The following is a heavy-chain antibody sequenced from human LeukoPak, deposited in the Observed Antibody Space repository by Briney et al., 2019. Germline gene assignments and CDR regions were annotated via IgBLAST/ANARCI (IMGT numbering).Heavy chain of an antibody. J-gene: IGHJ4*02. V-gene: IGHV1-46*01. Sequence: ASVKVPCKASGYTFTSYYMHWVRQAPGQGLEWMGIIKPSGGSTSYAQKFQGRVTMTRDTSTSTVYMELSSLRSEDTAVYYCARDPPGGTVTLDYWGQGTLVTVSS. D-gene: IGHD4-17*01. CDR1: GYTFTSYY. CDR2: IKPSGGST. CDR3: ARDPPGGTVTLDY.